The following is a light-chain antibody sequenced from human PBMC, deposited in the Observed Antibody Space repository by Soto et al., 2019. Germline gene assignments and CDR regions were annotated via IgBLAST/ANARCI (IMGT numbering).Light chain of an antibody. V-gene: IGKV3-15*01. CDR2: GAS. CDR3: QQYNNWPPDRT. Sequence: EIVMTQSPATLSVSPGERATLSCRASQSVGRNLAWYQQKPGQAPRLLIYGASTRATGIPARFSGSGSGTEFTLTNSSLQSEDFAIYFCQQYNNWPPDRTFGQGTKVEIK. CDR1: QSVGRN. J-gene: IGKJ1*01.